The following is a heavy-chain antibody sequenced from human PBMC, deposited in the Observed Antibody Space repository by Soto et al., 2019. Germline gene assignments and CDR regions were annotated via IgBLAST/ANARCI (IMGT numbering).Heavy chain of an antibody. CDR1: GGSISSSNW. CDR3: ATGRDYDYAWGTYRPDFDY. D-gene: IGHD3-16*02. CDR2: IYHSGST. V-gene: IGHV4-4*02. Sequence: PSETLSLTCAVSGGSISSSNWWSWVRQPPGKGLEWIGEIYHSGSTNYNPSLKCRVTISVDKSKNQFSLKLSSVTAADTAVYYSATGRDYDYAWGTYRPDFDYSGHGTLVTVSS. J-gene: IGHJ4*03.